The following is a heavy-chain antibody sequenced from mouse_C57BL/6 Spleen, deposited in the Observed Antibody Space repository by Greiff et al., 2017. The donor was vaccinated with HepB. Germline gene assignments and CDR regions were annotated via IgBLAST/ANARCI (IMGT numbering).Heavy chain of an antibody. V-gene: IGHV3-6*01. J-gene: IGHJ3*01. CDR1: GYSITSGYY. Sequence: ESGPGLVKPSQSLSLTCSVTGYSITSGYYWNWIRQFPGNKLEWMGYISYDGSNNYNPSLKNRISITRDTSKNQFFLKLNSVTTEDTATYYCAKSKGNYDYPFAYWGQGTLVTVSA. D-gene: IGHD2-4*01. CDR3: AKSKGNYDYPFAY. CDR2: ISYDGSN.